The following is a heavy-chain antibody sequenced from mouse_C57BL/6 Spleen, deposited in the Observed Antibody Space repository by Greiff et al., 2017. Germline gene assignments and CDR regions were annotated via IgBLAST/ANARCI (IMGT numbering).Heavy chain of an antibody. CDR1: GFTFRDYY. CDR3: ARDSSYYYGSSPYWYFDV. V-gene: IGHV5-16*01. D-gene: IGHD1-1*01. J-gene: IGHJ1*03. CDR2: INYDGSST. Sequence: VNVVESEGGLVQPGSSMKLSCTASGFTFRDYYMAWVRQVPEKGLEWVANINYDGSSTYYLDSLKSRFIISRDNAKNILYLQMSSLKSEDTATYYCARDSSYYYGSSPYWYFDVWGTGTTVTVSS.